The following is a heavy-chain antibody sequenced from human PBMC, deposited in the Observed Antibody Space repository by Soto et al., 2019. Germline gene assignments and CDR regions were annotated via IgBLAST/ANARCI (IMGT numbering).Heavy chain of an antibody. CDR2: TSHTGNT. CDR1: GVSVTSYH. D-gene: IGHD2-15*01. CDR3: ARYMHAVFTHYSAP. V-gene: IGHV4-59*02. J-gene: IGHJ5*02. Sequence: SETLSLTCSVSGVSVTSYHWSWIRQFPGKGLEWIAYTSHTGNTNYNPSLKSRVIISLDTSKNQVSLQLSSVTAADTAVYFCARYMHAVFTHYSAPWGQGTLVT.